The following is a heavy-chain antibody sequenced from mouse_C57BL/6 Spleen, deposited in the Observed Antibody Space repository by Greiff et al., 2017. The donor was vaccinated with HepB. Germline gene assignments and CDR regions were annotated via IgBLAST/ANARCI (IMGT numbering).Heavy chain of an antibody. J-gene: IGHJ2*01. D-gene: IGHD2-3*01. V-gene: IGHV3-6*01. Sequence: EVKLQESGPGLVKPSQSLSLTCSVTGYSITSGYYWNWIRQFPGNKLEWMGYISYDGSNNYNPSLKNRISITRDTSKNQFFLKLNSVTTEDTATYYCARDDGYYGYWGQGTTLTVSS. CDR3: ARDDGYYGY. CDR1: GYSITSGYY. CDR2: ISYDGSN.